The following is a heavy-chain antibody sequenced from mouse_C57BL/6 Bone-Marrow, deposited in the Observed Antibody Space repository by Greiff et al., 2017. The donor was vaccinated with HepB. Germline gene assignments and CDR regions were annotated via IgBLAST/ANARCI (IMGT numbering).Heavy chain of an antibody. CDR3: ARITYYYGSSYDAMDY. Sequence: DVKLVESGGGLVKPGGSLKLSCAASGFTFSDYGMHWVRQAPDKGLEWVAYISSGSSTIYYADTVKGRFTISRDNAKNTRCLQMTSLRSEDTAMYYCARITYYYGSSYDAMDYWGQGTSVTVSS. CDR2: ISSGSSTI. CDR1: GFTFSDYG. J-gene: IGHJ4*01. V-gene: IGHV5-17*01. D-gene: IGHD1-1*01.